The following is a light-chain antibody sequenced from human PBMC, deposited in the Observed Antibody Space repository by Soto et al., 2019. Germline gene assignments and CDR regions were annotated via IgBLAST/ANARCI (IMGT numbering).Light chain of an antibody. CDR2: WAS. CDR1: QSVLSSSNNKNY. J-gene: IGKJ2*01. V-gene: IGKV4-1*01. Sequence: DIVMTQSPDSLAVSLGERATINCKSRQSVLSSSNNKNYLAWYQQKPGQPPRLLIYWASTRESGVPDRFSGSGSGTDFTLTISRLQAEDVAVYYCQQYFSSLSYNFVQGTKLEIK. CDR3: QQYFSSLSYN.